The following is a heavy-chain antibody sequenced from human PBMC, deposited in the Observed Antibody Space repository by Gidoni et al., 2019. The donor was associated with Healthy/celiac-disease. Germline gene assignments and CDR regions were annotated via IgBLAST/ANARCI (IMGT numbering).Heavy chain of an antibody. J-gene: IGHJ4*02. V-gene: IGHV4-31*03. CDR2: IYYSGST. CDR1: GGSISSGGYY. Sequence: QVQLQESGPGLVKPSQTLSLTCHVSGGSISSGGYYWSCIRQHPCMCLDWIGYIYYSGSTYYNPSLKCRVTISVDTSKNQFSLKLSSVTAADTAVYYCAREEGEQCLSTDYWGQGTLVTVSS. D-gene: IGHD6-19*01. CDR3: AREEGEQCLSTDY.